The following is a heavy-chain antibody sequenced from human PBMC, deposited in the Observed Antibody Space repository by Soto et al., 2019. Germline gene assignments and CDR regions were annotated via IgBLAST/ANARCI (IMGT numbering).Heavy chain of an antibody. Sequence: QVQLVQSGAEVKKPGASVKVSCKASGYTFTSYDINWVRQATGQGLEWMGWMNPNSGNTGYAQKFQGRVTMTMNTSISTAYMELSSLRSEDTAVYYCAVWSGSSWFYYYYGMDVWGQGTTVTVSS. CDR3: AVWSGSSWFYYYYGMDV. V-gene: IGHV1-8*01. D-gene: IGHD6-13*01. J-gene: IGHJ6*02. CDR1: GYTFTSYD. CDR2: MNPNSGNT.